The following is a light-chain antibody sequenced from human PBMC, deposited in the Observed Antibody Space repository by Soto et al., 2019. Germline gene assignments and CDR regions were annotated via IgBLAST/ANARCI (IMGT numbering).Light chain of an antibody. J-gene: IGKJ1*01. CDR3: MQALQTPRT. V-gene: IGKV2-28*01. Sequence: DVVMTQSPLSLPVTPGEPASISCRSSQSLLHHNGYSYLDWYLQKPGQSPQLLIYWGSNRASGVPDRFSGSGSGTDFTLKISGVEAEDVGVFYCMQALQTPRTFGQGTKVEIK. CDR2: WGS. CDR1: QSLLHHNGYSY.